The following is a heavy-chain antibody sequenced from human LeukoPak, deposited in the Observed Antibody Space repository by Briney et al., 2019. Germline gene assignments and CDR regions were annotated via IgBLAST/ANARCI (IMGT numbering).Heavy chain of an antibody. CDR2: INPSGGST. J-gene: IGHJ6*02. V-gene: IGHV1-46*01. Sequence: ASVKVSCKASGYTFTSYYMHWVRQAPGQGLEWMGIINPSGGSTSYAQKFQGRVTMTRDTTTSTVYMELSSLRSEDTAVYYCARVRQQLDGMDVWGQGTTVTVSS. D-gene: IGHD6-6*01. CDR3: ARVRQQLDGMDV. CDR1: GYTFTSYY.